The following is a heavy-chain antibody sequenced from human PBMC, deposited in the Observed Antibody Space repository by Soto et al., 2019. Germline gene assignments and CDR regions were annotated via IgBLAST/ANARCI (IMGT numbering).Heavy chain of an antibody. CDR2: ISGSSSYI. J-gene: IGHJ3*02. D-gene: IGHD4-17*01. V-gene: IGHV3-21*01. CDR3: ARQINGDYTAFDI. Sequence: GGSLRLSCAASGFTLSNYNMNWVRQAPGKRLEWVSSISGSSSYIYYADSLKGRFTISRDNAKNSLYLQMNTLRAEDTAVYYCARQINGDYTAFDIWGQGTLVTVSS. CDR1: GFTLSNYN.